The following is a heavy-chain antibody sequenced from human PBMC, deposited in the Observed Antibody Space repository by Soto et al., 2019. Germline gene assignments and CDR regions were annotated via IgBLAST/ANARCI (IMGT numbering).Heavy chain of an antibody. CDR1: GFTFSSYW. D-gene: IGHD3-22*01. V-gene: IGHV3-7*05. CDR3: AREGSYYDSSGHYYYYGMDV. J-gene: IGHJ6*02. Sequence: EVQLVESGGGLVQPGGSLRLSCAASGFTFSSYWMSWVRQAPRKGLEWVANIKQDGSEKYYVDSVKGRFTISRDNAKNSLYLQMNSLRAEDTAVYYCAREGSYYDSSGHYYYYGMDVWGQGTTVTVSS. CDR2: IKQDGSEK.